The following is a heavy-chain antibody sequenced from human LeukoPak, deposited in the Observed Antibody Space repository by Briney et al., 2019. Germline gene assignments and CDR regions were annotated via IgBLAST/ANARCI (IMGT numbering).Heavy chain of an antibody. J-gene: IGHJ4*02. V-gene: IGHV3-48*02. CDR3: ARVWQDYSGVDY. D-gene: IGHD2-21*01. CDR1: GFTFSAYH. CDR2: ISTTGTTI. Sequence: GESLRLSCAASGFTFSAYHINWVRQAPGKGLEWISYISTTGTTIHYADSVKGRFAISRDNAKSSLYLQMNSLRDEDTAVCYCARVWQDYSGVDYWGQGTLVTLSS.